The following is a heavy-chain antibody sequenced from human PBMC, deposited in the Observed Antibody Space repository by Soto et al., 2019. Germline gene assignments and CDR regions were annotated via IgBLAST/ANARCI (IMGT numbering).Heavy chain of an antibody. D-gene: IGHD3-22*01. CDR3: AKDPAPYYYDSSGYPRGAFDI. V-gene: IGHV3-30-3*01. J-gene: IGHJ3*02. Sequence: GGSLRLSCAASGFTFSSYAMHWVGQAPGKGLEWVAVISYDGSNKYYADSVKGRFTISRDNSKNTLYLQMNSLRAEDTAVYYCAKDPAPYYYDSSGYPRGAFDIWGQGTMVTVSS. CDR1: GFTFSSYA. CDR2: ISYDGSNK.